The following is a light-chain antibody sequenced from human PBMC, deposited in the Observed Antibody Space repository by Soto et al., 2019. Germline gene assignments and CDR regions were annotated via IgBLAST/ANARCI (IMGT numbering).Light chain of an antibody. CDR2: GAS. V-gene: IGKV3-20*01. CDR3: QQYGGSPWT. Sequence: MPSPGTLRLSTEKTEDLSGRDSQTVRTNHLASYQQNPGQAPSLLFYGASSGAAGIPDSCSGCGSGTDFSRTISRLEPEDFAVYFCQQYGGSPWTFGQGTKVDIK. CDR1: QTVRTNH. J-gene: IGKJ1*01.